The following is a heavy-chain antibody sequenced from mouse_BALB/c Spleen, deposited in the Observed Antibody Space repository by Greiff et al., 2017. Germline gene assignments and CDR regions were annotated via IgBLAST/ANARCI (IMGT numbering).Heavy chain of an antibody. CDR1: GYTFTSYW. J-gene: IGHJ4*01. D-gene: IGHD2-1*01. Sequence: VQLQESGAELARPGASVKLSCKASGYTFTSYWMQWVKQRPGQGLEWIGAIYPGDGDTRYTQKFKGKATLTADKSSSTAYMQLSSLASEDSAVYYCVYYGNYDYAMDYWGQGTSVTVSS. V-gene: IGHV1-87*01. CDR2: IYPGDGDT. CDR3: VYYGNYDYAMDY.